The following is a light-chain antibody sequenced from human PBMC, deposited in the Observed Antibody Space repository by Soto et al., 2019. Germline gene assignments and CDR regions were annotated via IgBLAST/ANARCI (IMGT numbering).Light chain of an antibody. V-gene: IGLV2-14*03. Sequence: QSALTQPASVSGSPGQSITISCTGTSSDIGAYNFVSWYQQHPGKAPKLMLYDVTIRPSGVSNRISGSKSGNTASLTISGLQAEDEADYYCTSWTTSTTMIFGGGTKVTVL. CDR3: TSWTTSTTMI. CDR1: SSDIGAYNF. J-gene: IGLJ2*01. CDR2: DVT.